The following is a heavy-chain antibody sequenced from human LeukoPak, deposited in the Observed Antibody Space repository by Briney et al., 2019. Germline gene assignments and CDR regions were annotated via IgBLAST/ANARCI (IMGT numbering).Heavy chain of an antibody. D-gene: IGHD3-22*01. CDR2: ISAYNGNT. CDR3: ARVRYYDSSGYYYDYYFDY. CDR1: GYTFTSYG. Sequence: ASVKVSCKASGYTFTSYGISWVRQAPGQGLEWMGRISAYNGNTNYAQKLQGRVTMTTDTSTSTAYMELRSLRSDDTAVYYCARVRYYDSSGYYYDYYFDYWGQGTLVTVSS. J-gene: IGHJ4*02. V-gene: IGHV1-18*01.